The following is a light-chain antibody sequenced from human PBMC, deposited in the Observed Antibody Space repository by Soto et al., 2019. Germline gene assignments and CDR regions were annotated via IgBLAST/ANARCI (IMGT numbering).Light chain of an antibody. Sequence: IQMTQSPSSVSAAVGDRVTITCRASQVISSWLAWYQQRPGTAPKLLIYGATTLRSGVPSRFSGSESGTEFALTITSLQADEFVTYYCQQAIRCPLNFGGGTKGEI. J-gene: IGKJ4*01. CDR3: QQAIRCPLN. CDR1: QVISSW. V-gene: IGKV1-12*01. CDR2: GAT.